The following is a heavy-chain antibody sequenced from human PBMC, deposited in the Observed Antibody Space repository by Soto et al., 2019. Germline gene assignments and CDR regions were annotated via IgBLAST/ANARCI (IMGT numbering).Heavy chain of an antibody. V-gene: IGHV1-3*05. D-gene: IGHD3-16*02. Sequence: QVQLAQSGAEERKPGASVKVSCEATGYTFTAYAMHWVRQAPGQRLEWMGWINPANGNTKYSQKFQGRLTITGATSAKTVYIELSRLTSDDTAMYYCTRSAISPYGGLIGPFDYWGQGNLVTVSS. CDR1: GYTFTAYA. CDR3: TRSAISPYGGLIGPFDY. J-gene: IGHJ4*02. CDR2: INPANGNT.